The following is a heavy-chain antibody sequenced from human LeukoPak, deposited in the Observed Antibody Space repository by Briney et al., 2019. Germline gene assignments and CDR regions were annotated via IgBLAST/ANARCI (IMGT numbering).Heavy chain of an antibody. CDR3: ARTPYSGSYLLLA. CDR2: IYHSGST. Sequence: SETLSLTCTVSGGSISSSTSCWSWVRQPPGKGLEWIGEIYHSGSTNYNPSLKSRVTISVDKSKNQFSLKLSSVTAADTAVYYCARTPYSGSYLLLAWGQGTLVTVSS. D-gene: IGHD1-26*01. V-gene: IGHV4-4*02. J-gene: IGHJ5*02. CDR1: GGSISSSTSC.